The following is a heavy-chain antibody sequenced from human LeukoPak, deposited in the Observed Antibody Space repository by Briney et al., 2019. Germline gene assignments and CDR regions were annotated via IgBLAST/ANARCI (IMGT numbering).Heavy chain of an antibody. CDR1: GYTFTGYY. Sequence: GASVKVSCKASGYTFTGYYMHWVRQAPGQGLEWMGWINPNSGGTNYAQKFQGRVTMTRDTSISTAYMELSRLRSDDTAVYYCARDTYYYDSSGSTLDYWGQGTLVTVSS. J-gene: IGHJ4*02. CDR3: ARDTYYYDSSGSTLDY. V-gene: IGHV1-2*02. CDR2: INPNSGGT. D-gene: IGHD3-22*01.